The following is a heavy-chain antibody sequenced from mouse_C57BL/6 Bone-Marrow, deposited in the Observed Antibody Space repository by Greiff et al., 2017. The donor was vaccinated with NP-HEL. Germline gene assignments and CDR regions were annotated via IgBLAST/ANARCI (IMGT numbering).Heavy chain of an antibody. Sequence: QVQLQQPGAELVKPGASVKLSCKASGYTFTSYWMHWVKQRPGQGLEWIGMIHPNSGSTNYNEKFKSKATLTVDKSSSTAYMQLSSLTSEDSAVYYCARYSNLGDWDFDVWGTGTTVTVSS. CDR2: IHPNSGST. V-gene: IGHV1-64*01. CDR3: ARYSNLGDWDFDV. CDR1: GYTFTSYW. J-gene: IGHJ1*03. D-gene: IGHD2-5*01.